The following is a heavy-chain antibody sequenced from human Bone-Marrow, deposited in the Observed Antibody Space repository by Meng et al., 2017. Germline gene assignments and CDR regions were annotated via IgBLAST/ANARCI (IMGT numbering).Heavy chain of an antibody. CDR3: ARPAYSGSATSDEAFDI. D-gene: IGHD1-26*01. CDR1: GFTFSSYG. CDR2: IWYDGSNK. J-gene: IGHJ3*02. V-gene: IGHV3-33*01. Sequence: GESLKISCAASGFTFSSYGMHWVRQAPGKGLEWVAVIWYDGSNKYYADSVKGRFTISRDNSKSTLFLQMNSLRVEDTAMFYCARPAYSGSATSDEAFDIWGQGTMVTVSS.